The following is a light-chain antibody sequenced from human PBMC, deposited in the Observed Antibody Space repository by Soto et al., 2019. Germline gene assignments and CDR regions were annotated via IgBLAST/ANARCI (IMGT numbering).Light chain of an antibody. Sequence: EIVLTQSPGTLSLSPGERATLSCRASQSVTSNYLAWYQQKPGQAPRLLIYGASSRATGIPDRFSGSGSGTDFTLTSSRLEPEEFAVYYCQQYGSSPLTFGGGTKVEIK. CDR2: GAS. V-gene: IGKV3-20*01. CDR3: QQYGSSPLT. CDR1: QSVTSNY. J-gene: IGKJ4*01.